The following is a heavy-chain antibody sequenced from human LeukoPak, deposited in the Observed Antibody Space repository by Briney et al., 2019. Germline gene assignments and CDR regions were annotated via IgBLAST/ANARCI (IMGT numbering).Heavy chain of an antibody. Sequence: GGSLRLSCAASGFTFSSYSMNWVRQAPGKGLEWVSSISSSSSYIYYADSVKGRFTISRDNAKNSLYLQMNSLRAEDTAVYYCARDRGYYDSSGYFYFYNYYMDVWGKGTTVTVSS. D-gene: IGHD3-22*01. CDR3: ARDRGYYDSSGYFYFYNYYMDV. J-gene: IGHJ6*03. CDR1: GFTFSSYS. V-gene: IGHV3-21*01. CDR2: ISSSSSYI.